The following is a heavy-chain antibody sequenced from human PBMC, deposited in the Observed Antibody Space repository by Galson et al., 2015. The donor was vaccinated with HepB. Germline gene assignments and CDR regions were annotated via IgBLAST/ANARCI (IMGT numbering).Heavy chain of an antibody. V-gene: IGHV3-30*18. CDR1: GFTFSSYS. J-gene: IGHJ4*02. CDR2: ISYDGNNK. Sequence: SLRLSCAASGFTFSSYSLHWVRQAPGKGLEWVAVISYDGNNKYYADSVKGRFTISRDNSKNTLYLQMNSLRAEDTAVYYCAKGSSIVVVITLDYWGQGTLVTVSS. CDR3: AKGSSIVVVITLDY. D-gene: IGHD3-22*01.